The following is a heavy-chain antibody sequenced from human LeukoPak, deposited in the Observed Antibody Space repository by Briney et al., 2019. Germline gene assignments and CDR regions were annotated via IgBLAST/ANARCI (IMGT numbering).Heavy chain of an antibody. J-gene: IGHJ4*02. CDR2: INYSGSI. CDR3: ARRLGGSGTYYFDY. Sequence: PSETLSLTCTVSGGSISSSTYYWGWIRQPPGKGLEWIGSINYSGSIYYNPSLKSRVTISVDTPKNQFSLKLSSVTAADTAVYFCARRLGGSGTYYFDYWGQGTLVTVSS. V-gene: IGHV4-39*01. D-gene: IGHD3-10*01. CDR1: GGSISSSTYY.